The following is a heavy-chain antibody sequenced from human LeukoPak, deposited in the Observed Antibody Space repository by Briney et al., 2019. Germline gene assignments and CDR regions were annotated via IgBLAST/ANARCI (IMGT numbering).Heavy chain of an antibody. Sequence: GGSLRLSCAASGFTFDDYGMSWVRQAPGKGLEWVSGINWNGGSTGYADSVKGRFTISRDNAKNSLYLQMNSLRAEDTALYHCARLNYYDSSGYSDYWGQGTLVTVSS. CDR2: INWNGGST. CDR3: ARLNYYDSSGYSDY. CDR1: GFTFDDYG. D-gene: IGHD3-22*01. J-gene: IGHJ4*02. V-gene: IGHV3-20*01.